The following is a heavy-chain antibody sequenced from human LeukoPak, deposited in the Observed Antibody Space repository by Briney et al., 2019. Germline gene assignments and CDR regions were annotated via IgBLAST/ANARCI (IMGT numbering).Heavy chain of an antibody. V-gene: IGHV3-30*02. CDR2: IRYDGSNK. Sequence: GGSPRLSCAASGVTFSSYGRHWVRQAPGKGLEWVAFIRYDGSNKYYADSVKGRFTISRDNSKNTLYLQMKGLRADDTAVYYCANGIVVAGPIRSWGQGTLVTVSS. CDR1: GVTFSSYG. D-gene: IGHD6-19*01. J-gene: IGHJ4*02. CDR3: ANGIVVAGPIRS.